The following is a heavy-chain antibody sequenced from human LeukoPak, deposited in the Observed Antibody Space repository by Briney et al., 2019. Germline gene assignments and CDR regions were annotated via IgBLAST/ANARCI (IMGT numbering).Heavy chain of an antibody. V-gene: IGHV3-7*01. Sequence: PGGSLRLSCAASGFTFSDFWMTWVRQAPGKGVEWVANIKQDGSEKYYVDSVMGGFTISRDNDKNSLFMQKRSLRVGDTAVYYCTRAYSYYPYWGQGTLVSVSS. CDR3: TRAYSYYPY. D-gene: IGHD3-10*01. CDR2: IKQDGSEK. CDR1: GFTFSDFW. J-gene: IGHJ4*02.